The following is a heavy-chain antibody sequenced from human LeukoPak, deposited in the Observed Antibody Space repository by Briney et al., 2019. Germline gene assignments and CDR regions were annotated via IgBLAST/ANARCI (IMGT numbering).Heavy chain of an antibody. Sequence: PGGSLRLSCAASGFTFSSYAMHWIRQAPGKGLEWVAVIWYGGSNQYYADSVKSRFTISRDNSKNTLYLQMNSLRAEDTALYYCAITYYHMDVWGKEATVTVSS. V-gene: IGHV3-33*01. CDR3: AITYYHMDV. J-gene: IGHJ6*03. CDR2: IWYGGSNQ. CDR1: GFTFSSYA.